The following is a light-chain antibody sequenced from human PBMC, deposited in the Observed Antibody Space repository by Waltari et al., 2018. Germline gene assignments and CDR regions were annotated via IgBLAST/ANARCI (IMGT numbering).Light chain of an antibody. Sequence: DIQMTQSPSSLSASVGDRVTITCRASQSISTYVNWYQQKPGKVPRLLIFSASTLQTGVPSRCSGSGSGTDFTLTVTSLQPEDGASYYCHQTYNTPFTFGPGTIVEIK. J-gene: IGKJ3*01. V-gene: IGKV1-39*01. CDR1: QSISTY. CDR3: HQTYNTPFT. CDR2: SAS.